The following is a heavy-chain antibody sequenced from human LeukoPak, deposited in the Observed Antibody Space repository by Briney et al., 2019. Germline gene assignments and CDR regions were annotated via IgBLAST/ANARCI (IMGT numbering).Heavy chain of an antibody. V-gene: IGHV3-15*01. CDR2: IKSKTDGRTT. Sequence: GGSLRLSCVASALTFNNGWITSVRQAPGKGRECVSRIKSKTDGRTTDYAAPVKGRFITSRDDSINTLYLEINSLKTEDTAVYYCATDSEWELANFRDAHDAFDIWGQGTMVTVSS. D-gene: IGHD1-26*01. CDR1: ALTFNNGW. CDR3: ATDSEWELANFRDAHDAFDI. J-gene: IGHJ3*02.